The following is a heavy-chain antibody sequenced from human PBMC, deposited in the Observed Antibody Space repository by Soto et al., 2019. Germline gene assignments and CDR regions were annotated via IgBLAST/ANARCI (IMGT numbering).Heavy chain of an antibody. D-gene: IGHD4-17*01. J-gene: IGHJ5*02. CDR3: AKDLLPNTVTTCGA. CDR1: GFTFDSHG. CDR2: ISSDGNNK. V-gene: IGHV3-30*18. Sequence: QVQLVESGGGAVQPGRSLSLSCAASGFTFDSHGMHWVRQAPGKGLEWVAVISSDGNNKYYADSVKGRFTISRDNFNNILYLQMSSLRAEDTAVYYCAKDLLPNTVTTCGAWGQGTLVTV.